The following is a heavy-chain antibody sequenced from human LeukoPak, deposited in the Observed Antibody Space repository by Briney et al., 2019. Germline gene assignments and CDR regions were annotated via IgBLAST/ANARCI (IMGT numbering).Heavy chain of an antibody. CDR1: RFTFSSYS. D-gene: IGHD6-13*01. CDR3: ARVGSSSLSSHFQH. V-gene: IGHV3-21*01. CDR2: ISSSSSYI. Sequence: GSLRLSCAPSRFTFSSYSMNWVRQAPGKGLEWVSSISSSSSYIYYADSVKGRFTISRDTAKNSLYLQMNTLGAEDTPVYSGARVGSSSLSSHFQHGGQGTLVTVSS. J-gene: IGHJ1*01.